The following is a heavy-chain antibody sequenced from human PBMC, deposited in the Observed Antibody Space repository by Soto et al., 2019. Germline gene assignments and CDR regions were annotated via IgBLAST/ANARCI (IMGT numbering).Heavy chain of an antibody. CDR3: ARDPYPGWFDP. V-gene: IGHV1-69*08. CDR1: GGTFSSYT. CDR2: IIPILGIA. J-gene: IGHJ5*02. Sequence: QVQLVQSGAEVKKPGSSVKVSCKASGGTFSSYTISWVRQAPGQGLEWMGRIIPILGIANYAQKFQGRGTITADKSTSTAYMELSSLRSEDTAVYYCARDPYPGWFDPWGQGTLVTVFS.